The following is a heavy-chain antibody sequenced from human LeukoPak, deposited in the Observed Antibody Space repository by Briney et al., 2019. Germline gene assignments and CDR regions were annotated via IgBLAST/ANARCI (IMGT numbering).Heavy chain of an antibody. V-gene: IGHV3-11*01. CDR2: ISYSGDTI. D-gene: IGHD3-10*01. J-gene: IGHJ4*02. CDR3: ARDGSGSPHFDY. Sequence: PGGSLRLSCAASEFTFSDYYMSWIRQAPGKGLEWVSYISYSGDTIYYADSVKGRFTISRDNSKNTLYLQMNSLRAEDTAVYYCARDGSGSPHFDYWGQGTLVTVSS. CDR1: EFTFSDYY.